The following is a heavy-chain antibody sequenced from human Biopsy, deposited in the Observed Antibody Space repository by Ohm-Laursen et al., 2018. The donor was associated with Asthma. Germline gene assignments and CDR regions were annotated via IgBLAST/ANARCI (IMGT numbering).Heavy chain of an antibody. CDR1: GFIFDDYI. J-gene: IGHJ4*02. V-gene: IGHV3-9*01. Sequence: RSLRLSCSASGFIFDDYIIHWVRQAPGKGLEWVSHITWDSATTVYADPVKGRFTVSRDNAKNSVYLQMNSLRVEDTAMYYCAKDLYGSGSYILIAWGQGTLVTVSS. D-gene: IGHD3-10*01. CDR3: AKDLYGSGSYILIA. CDR2: ITWDSATT.